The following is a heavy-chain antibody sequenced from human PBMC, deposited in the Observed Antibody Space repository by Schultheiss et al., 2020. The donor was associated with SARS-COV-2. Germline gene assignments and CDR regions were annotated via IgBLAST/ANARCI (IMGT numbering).Heavy chain of an antibody. CDR1: GFTFSNYW. CDR3: AKVGGVEDAFDI. J-gene: IGHJ3*02. Sequence: GESLKISCAASGFTFSNYWMSWVRQAPGKGLEWVANIKQDGSAEYYGDSVKGRFTISRDNAKNSLFLQMNSLRTEDTALYYCAKVGGVEDAFDIWGQGTMVTVSS. V-gene: IGHV3-7*03. D-gene: IGHD3-16*01. CDR2: IKQDGSAE.